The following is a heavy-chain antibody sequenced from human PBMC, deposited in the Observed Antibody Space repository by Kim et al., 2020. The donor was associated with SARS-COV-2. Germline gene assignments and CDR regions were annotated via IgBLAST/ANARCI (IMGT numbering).Heavy chain of an antibody. V-gene: IGHV4-39*01. CDR2: IFYSGKT. CDR1: GGFISNKNYY. D-gene: IGHD4-4*01. CDR3: VAFNQQLVRLSFDD. Sequence: SETLSLTCTVSGGFISNKNYYWEWIRQAPGKGLEWIGRIFYSGKTSYNPSLRSRVTISVDTSKNQFSLQLSSVTAADTAVYYCVAFNQQLVRLSFDDWGQGSLVIVSS. J-gene: IGHJ4*02.